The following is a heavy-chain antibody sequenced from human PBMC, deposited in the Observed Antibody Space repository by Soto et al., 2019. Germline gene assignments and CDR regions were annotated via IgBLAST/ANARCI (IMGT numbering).Heavy chain of an antibody. V-gene: IGHV5-51*01. D-gene: IGHD1-26*01. CDR1: GYSFTSYW. CDR2: TYPGDSDT. J-gene: IGHJ6*02. Sequence: GESLKISCKASGYSFTSYWIGWVRQMPGKGLEWMGITYPGDSDTRYSPSFQGQVTISADKSISTAYLQWSSLKASDTAMYYCAAYSGSFYYGMDVWGQGTTVTVSS. CDR3: AAYSGSFYYGMDV.